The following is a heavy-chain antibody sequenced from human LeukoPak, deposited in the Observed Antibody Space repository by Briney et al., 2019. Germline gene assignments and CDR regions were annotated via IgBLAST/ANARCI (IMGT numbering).Heavy chain of an antibody. D-gene: IGHD6-19*01. V-gene: IGHV3-30*04. CDR3: ARETQYSSGWSDFDY. J-gene: IGHJ4*02. CDR1: GFTFSSYA. CDR2: ISYDGSNE. Sequence: GGSLRLSCAASGFTFSSYAMHWVRQAPGKGLDWVAVISYDGSNEYHADSVKGRFTISRDNSKNTLYLQMNSLRSEDTAVYYCARETQYSSGWSDFDYWGQGTLVTVCS.